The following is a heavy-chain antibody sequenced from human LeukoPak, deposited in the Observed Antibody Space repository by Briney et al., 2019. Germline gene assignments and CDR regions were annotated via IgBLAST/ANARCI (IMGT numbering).Heavy chain of an antibody. V-gene: IGHV1-69*13. CDR3: ARAEDQGRYFDWLPGFAP. CDR1: GYTFTGYY. Sequence: SVKVSCKASGYTFTGYYMRWVRQAPGQGLEWMGGVLPIFGTAIYAQKWQGRVTITADESTSTAYMELRSLRSEDTAIYYCARAEDQGRYFDWLPGFAPWGQGTQVIVSS. CDR2: VLPIFGTA. J-gene: IGHJ5*02. D-gene: IGHD3-9*01.